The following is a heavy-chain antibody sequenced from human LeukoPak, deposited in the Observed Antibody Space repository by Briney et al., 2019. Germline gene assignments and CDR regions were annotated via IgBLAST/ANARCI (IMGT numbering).Heavy chain of an antibody. CDR1: GGSISSSSYY. V-gene: IGHV4-39*07. Sequence: PSETLSLTCSVSGGSISSSSYYWGWNRQPPGKGLEWIGSSYYSGTTYYNPSLKGRVTISVDTSKNQFSLQLNSVTPEDTAVYYCARGAHYYFDYWGQGTLVTVSS. CDR2: SYYSGTT. D-gene: IGHD3-3*02. J-gene: IGHJ4*02. CDR3: ARGAHYYFDY.